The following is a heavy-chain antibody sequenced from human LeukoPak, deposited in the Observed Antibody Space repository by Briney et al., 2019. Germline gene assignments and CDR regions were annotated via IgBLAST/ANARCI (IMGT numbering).Heavy chain of an antibody. J-gene: IGHJ4*02. CDR3: ARGTSICGNGACYRGLGDY. V-gene: IGHV3-48*03. CDR1: GFTFSSYE. D-gene: IGHD2-8*01. CDR2: ISSSGSTT. Sequence: GGSLRLSCAASGFTFSSYEMNWVRQAPGKGLEWVSYISSSGSTTYYTDSVKGRFTISRDNAKNSLYLQMNSLRAEDTAVYYCARGTSICGNGACYRGLGDYWGRGTLVTVSS.